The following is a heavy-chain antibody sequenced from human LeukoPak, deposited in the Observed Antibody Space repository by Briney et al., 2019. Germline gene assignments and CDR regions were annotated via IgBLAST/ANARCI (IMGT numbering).Heavy chain of an antibody. CDR3: ARDPGGGYKDDALDI. Sequence: PSETLSLTCAVYGGSFSGYYWSWIRQPPGKGLEWIGEINHSGSTNYNPSLKSRVTISVDTSKNQFSLKLSSVTAADTAVYYCARDPGGGYKDDALDIWGQGTMVIVSS. D-gene: IGHD3-16*01. CDR2: INHSGST. J-gene: IGHJ3*02. CDR1: GGSFSGYY. V-gene: IGHV4-34*01.